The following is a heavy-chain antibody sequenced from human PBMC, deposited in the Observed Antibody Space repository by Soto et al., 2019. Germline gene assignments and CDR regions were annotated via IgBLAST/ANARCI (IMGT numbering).Heavy chain of an antibody. CDR2: IHWNDDK. D-gene: IGHD3-22*01. Sequence: QITLKESGPTLVKPTQTLTLTCSFSGFSLSAYGVRVIWFRQPRGETLEWLALIHWNDDKRYSPYLKSRLTITKDTSKNQVVLTLTNLDPLDTGTYFCAHTKDSSGFLTSWGQGILVTVSS. CDR1: GFSLSAYGVR. J-gene: IGHJ5*02. V-gene: IGHV2-5*01. CDR3: AHTKDSSGFLTS.